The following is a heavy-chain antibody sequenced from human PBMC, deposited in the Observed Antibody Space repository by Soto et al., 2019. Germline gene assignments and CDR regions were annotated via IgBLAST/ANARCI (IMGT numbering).Heavy chain of an antibody. CDR2: IIPIFGTA. J-gene: IGHJ4*02. Sequence: SGKVSCKASGGTFSSYAISWVRQAPGQGLEWMGGIIPIFGTANYAQKFQGRVTITADESTSTAYMELSSLRSEDTAVYYCASYTVTTYGGSDGTSDYWGQGTLVTVSS. CDR3: ASYTVTTYGGSDGTSDY. CDR1: GGTFSSYA. D-gene: IGHD4-17*01. V-gene: IGHV1-69*13.